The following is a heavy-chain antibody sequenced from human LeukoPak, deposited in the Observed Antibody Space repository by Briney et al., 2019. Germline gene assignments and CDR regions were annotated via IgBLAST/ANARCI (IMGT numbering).Heavy chain of an antibody. D-gene: IGHD2-2*01. Sequence: GGSLRLSCAASGFTFSSYWMSWVRQAPGKGLEWVANIKQDGSEKYYVDSVKGRFTISRDNAKNSLYLQMNSLRAEDMAVYYCARDDCSSISCYHNWFDPWGQGTLVTVSS. CDR2: IKQDGSEK. J-gene: IGHJ5*02. CDR3: ARDDCSSISCYHNWFDP. V-gene: IGHV3-7*01. CDR1: GFTFSSYW.